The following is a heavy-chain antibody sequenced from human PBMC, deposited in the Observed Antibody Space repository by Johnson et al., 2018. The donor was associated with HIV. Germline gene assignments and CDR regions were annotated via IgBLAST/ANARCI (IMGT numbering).Heavy chain of an antibody. V-gene: IGHV3-30*04. CDR3: ARDWSSWYTVDAFDI. D-gene: IGHD6-13*01. CDR2: ISYDGSNK. J-gene: IGHJ3*02. CDR1: GFTFSSYA. Sequence: VQLVESGGGVVQPGRSLRLSCAASGFTFSSYAMHWVRQAPGKGLEWVAVISYDGSNKYYADSVKGRCTISRDNSKNTLYLQMNSLRSEDTAVCYCARDWSSWYTVDAFDIWGQGTMVTVSS.